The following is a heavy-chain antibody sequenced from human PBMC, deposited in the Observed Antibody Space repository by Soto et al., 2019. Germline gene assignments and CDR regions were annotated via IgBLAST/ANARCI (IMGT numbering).Heavy chain of an antibody. CDR3: AKPPTTKTTYNWYFDL. Sequence: EVQMLESGGGLVQPGGSLRLSCAASGFTFSSYVMAWVRQAPGKGLEWVSGISGSGDRTFHADSVKGRFTISRDNSKNTLYLQMNSLRAEDTVVYYCAKPPTTKTTYNWYFDLWGRGTLVSVSS. V-gene: IGHV3-23*01. CDR2: ISGSGDRT. D-gene: IGHD4-17*01. J-gene: IGHJ2*01. CDR1: GFTFSSYV.